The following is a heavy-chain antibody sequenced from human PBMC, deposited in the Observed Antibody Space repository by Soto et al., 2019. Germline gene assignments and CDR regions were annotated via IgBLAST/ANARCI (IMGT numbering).Heavy chain of an antibody. CDR3: ERITMVRGTDY. D-gene: IGHD3-10*01. CDR1: GGSISSSSYY. V-gene: IGHV4-39*01. Sequence: PSETLSLTCTVSGGSISSSSYYWGWIRQPPGKGLEWIGSIYYSGSTYYNPSLKSRVTISVDTSKNQFSLKLSSVTAADTAVYYCERITMVRGTDYWGQGTLVTVSS. J-gene: IGHJ4*02. CDR2: IYYSGST.